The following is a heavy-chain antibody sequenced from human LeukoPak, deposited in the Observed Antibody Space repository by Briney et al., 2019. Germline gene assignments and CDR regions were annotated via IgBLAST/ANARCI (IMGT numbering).Heavy chain of an antibody. V-gene: IGHV3-53*01. CDR3: AREHSSSWFFDY. CDR1: GFTVSSNY. Sequence: QTGGSLRLSCAASGFTVSSNYMSWVRQAPGKGLEWASVIYSGGSTYYADSVKGRFTISRDNSKNTLYLQMNSLRAEDTAVYYCAREHSSSWFFDYWGQGTLVTVSS. CDR2: IYSGGST. J-gene: IGHJ4*02. D-gene: IGHD6-13*01.